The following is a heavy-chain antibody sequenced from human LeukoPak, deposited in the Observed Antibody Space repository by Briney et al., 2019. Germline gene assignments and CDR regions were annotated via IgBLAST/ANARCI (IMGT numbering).Heavy chain of an antibody. CDR2: MDPNSGNT. CDR1: GYTFTSYA. CDR3: ARPYYYDSNGYYNY. J-gene: IGHJ4*02. Sequence: ASVKVSCKASGYTFTSYAMNWVRQAPGQGLEWMGWMDPNSGNTGYAQKFQGRVTMTRNTSISTAYMELSSLRSEDTAVYYCARPYYYDSNGYYNYWGQGTLVTVSS. D-gene: IGHD3-22*01. V-gene: IGHV1-8*02.